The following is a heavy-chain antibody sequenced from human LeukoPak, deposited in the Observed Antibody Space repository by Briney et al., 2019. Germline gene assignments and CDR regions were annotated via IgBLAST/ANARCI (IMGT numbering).Heavy chain of an antibody. V-gene: IGHV3-30*02. CDR1: GFTFSSYG. D-gene: IGHD6-19*01. CDR3: AKAGSGGGYYYYYMDV. CDR2: IRYDGSNK. J-gene: IGHJ6*03. Sequence: GGSLRLSCAASGFTFSSYGMHWVRQAPGKGLEWVAFIRYDGSNKYYADSVKGRFTISRDNSKNSLYLQMNSLRAEDTALYYCAKAGSGGGYYYYYMDVWGKGTTVTVSS.